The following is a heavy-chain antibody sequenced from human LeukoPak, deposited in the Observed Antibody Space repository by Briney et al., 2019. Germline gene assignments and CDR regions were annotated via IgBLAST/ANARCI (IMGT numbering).Heavy chain of an antibody. V-gene: IGHV1-18*01. CDR3: AKEGPSYYGSGSYFSS. J-gene: IGHJ5*02. Sequence: STSSNYTNYAQKLQGRVTMTIDTSATTAYMELRSLRSDDTAVYYCAKEGPSYYGSGSYFSSWGQGTLVTVSS. D-gene: IGHD3-10*01. CDR2: STSSNYT.